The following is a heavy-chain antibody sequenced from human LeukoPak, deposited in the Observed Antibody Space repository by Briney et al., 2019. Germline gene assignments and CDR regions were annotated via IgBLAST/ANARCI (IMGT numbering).Heavy chain of an antibody. CDR1: GYTFTGYA. D-gene: IGHD3-10*01. Sequence: GASVRLSCAASGYTFTGYAMPWVRQAPGQGLEWVSWINPNNGATYYAHYVQGRFTITRDTSMNTLFLEMSSLRVEDTAVYYCARAISSGTYAPYYWGQGTMVTVSS. V-gene: IGHV3-23*01. J-gene: IGHJ4*02. CDR2: INPNNGAT. CDR3: ARAISSGTYAPYY.